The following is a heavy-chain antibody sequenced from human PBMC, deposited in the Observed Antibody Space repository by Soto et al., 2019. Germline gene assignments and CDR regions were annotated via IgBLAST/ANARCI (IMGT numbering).Heavy chain of an antibody. D-gene: IGHD1-1*01. CDR3: AREGYTFGPGAVRGAFDI. J-gene: IGHJ3*02. CDR2: INAGNGNT. CDR1: GYTKDSCA. Sequence: ASAEPCCAESGYTKDSCAMWWVHHEKKQRLEWMGWINAGNGNTKYSQNFQGRVTITADESTNTAYMELSSLRSEDTAIYYCAREGYTFGPGAVRGAFDIWGQGTMVTVSS. V-gene: IGHV1-3*01.